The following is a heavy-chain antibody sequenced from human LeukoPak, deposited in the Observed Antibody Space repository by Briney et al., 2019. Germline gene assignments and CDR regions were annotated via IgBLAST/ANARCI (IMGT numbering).Heavy chain of an antibody. CDR3: AREPSGVLGF. Sequence: GGSLRLSCAVSGFTLNNYAMSWVRQAPGKGLEWVSAISGSAVTTYYADSVKGRFTISRDNAKNSLFLQIDSLRAEDTAVYYCAREPSGVLGFWGQGTLVTVSS. V-gene: IGHV3-23*01. J-gene: IGHJ4*02. D-gene: IGHD3-10*01. CDR2: ISGSAVTT. CDR1: GFTLNNYA.